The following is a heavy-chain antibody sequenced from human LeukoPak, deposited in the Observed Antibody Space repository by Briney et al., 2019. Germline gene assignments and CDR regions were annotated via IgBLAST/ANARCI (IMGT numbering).Heavy chain of an antibody. J-gene: IGHJ6*03. CDR2: IYTSGNT. D-gene: IGHD2-2*02. CDR1: GGSISSGDYY. V-gene: IGHV4-61*02. CDR3: ARGGGIPDPDYYYYYYMDV. Sequence: SQTLSLTCTVSGGSISSGDYYWSWIRQPPGKGLEWIGRIYTSGNTNYNPSLKSRATMSVDTSRNQFSLKLSSVTAADTAVYYCARGGGIPDPDYYYYYYMDVWGKGTKVTVSS.